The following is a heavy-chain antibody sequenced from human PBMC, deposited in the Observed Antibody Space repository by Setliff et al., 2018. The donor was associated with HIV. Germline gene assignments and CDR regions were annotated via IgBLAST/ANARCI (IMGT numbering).Heavy chain of an antibody. V-gene: IGHV3-23*01. CDR3: AKGVQRLRPYYFDS. CDR1: GGYMSGYY. Sequence: ETLSLTCTVSGGYMSGYYWSWIRQPPGKGLEWVSSISNNDLRYYADSVKGRFAISRDNSKNTLYLQMDNLRAEDTAIYYCAKGVQRLRPYYFDSWGQGTLVTVSS. D-gene: IGHD4-17*01. CDR2: ISNNDLR. J-gene: IGHJ4*02.